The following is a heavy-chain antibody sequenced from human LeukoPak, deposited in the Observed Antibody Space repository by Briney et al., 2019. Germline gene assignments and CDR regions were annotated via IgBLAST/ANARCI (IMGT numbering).Heavy chain of an antibody. CDR1: GLTFSTSG. J-gene: IGHJ4*02. V-gene: IGHV3-74*01. Sequence: GGSLRLSCTASGLTFSTSGFNWVRQAPGKGLVWVSYINNDGRSTTYADSVRGRFTISRDNAKNTLYLQMNSLRAEDTAMYYCARNYNGMSYWGQGTLVIVSS. D-gene: IGHD1-26*01. CDR3: ARNYNGMSY. CDR2: INNDGRST.